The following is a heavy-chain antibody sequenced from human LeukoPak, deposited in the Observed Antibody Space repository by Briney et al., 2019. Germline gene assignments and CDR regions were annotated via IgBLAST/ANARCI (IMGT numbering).Heavy chain of an antibody. D-gene: IGHD3-22*01. V-gene: IGHV1-2*02. Sequence: ASVKVSCKASGYTFTGYYMHWVRQAPGQGLEWMGWINPNSGGTNYAQKFQGRVTMTRDTSISTAYMELSRLRSDDTAVYYCAKDGYDSSGYSFDYWGREPWSPSPQ. CDR2: INPNSGGT. CDR3: AKDGYDSSGYSFDY. J-gene: IGHJ4*02. CDR1: GYTFTGYY.